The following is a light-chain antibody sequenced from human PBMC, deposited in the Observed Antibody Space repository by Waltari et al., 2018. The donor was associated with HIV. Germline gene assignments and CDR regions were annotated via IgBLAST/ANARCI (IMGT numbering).Light chain of an antibody. Sequence: DIHLTQSPAYLSASVGGRVTLTCRASEGISRFLAWYQHEPGKAPKLLIYTASTLQSGVPSRFSGSGSGTEFTLTVTSLQPEDFATYYCQQFKSYPFTFGQGTELGIK. CDR2: TAS. CDR1: EGISRF. J-gene: IGKJ2*01. V-gene: IGKV1-9*01. CDR3: QQFKSYPFT.